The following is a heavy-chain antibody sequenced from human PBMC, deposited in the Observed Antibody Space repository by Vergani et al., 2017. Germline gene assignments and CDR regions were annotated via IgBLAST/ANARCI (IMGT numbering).Heavy chain of an antibody. CDR2: INHSGST. CDR1: GGSFSSYY. D-gene: IGHD2-2*01. V-gene: IGHV4-34*01. J-gene: IGHJ6*03. CDR3: ARRVRYCSSTSCSYMDV. Sequence: QVQLQQWGAGLLKPSETLSLTCAVYGGSFSSYYWSWIRQPPGKGLEWIGEINHSGSTNYNPSLKSRVTISVDTSKNQFSLNLSSVTAADTAVYYCARRVRYCSSTSCSYMDVWGK.